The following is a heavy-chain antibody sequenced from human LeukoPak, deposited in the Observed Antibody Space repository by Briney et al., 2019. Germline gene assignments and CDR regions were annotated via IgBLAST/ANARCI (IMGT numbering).Heavy chain of an antibody. CDR1: GFTFSSYE. CDR2: ISSSGNTI. J-gene: IGHJ3*02. V-gene: IGHV3-48*03. D-gene: IGHD7-27*01. Sequence: GGSLRLSCAASGFTFSSYEMNWVRQAPGKGLGWVSFISSSGNTIYYADSVRGRFIISRDNAKNSLYLQMNSLRTEDTAIYYCARERPGEDTFDIWGQGTMVTVSS. CDR3: ARERPGEDTFDI.